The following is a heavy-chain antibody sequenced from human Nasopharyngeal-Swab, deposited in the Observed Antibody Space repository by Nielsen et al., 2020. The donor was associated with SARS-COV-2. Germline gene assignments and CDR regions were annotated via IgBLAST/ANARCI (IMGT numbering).Heavy chain of an antibody. J-gene: IGHJ6*03. V-gene: IGHV3-7*05. CDR2: MNEDGSEK. CDR1: GFTFSIYW. CDR3: AREKDFWGGSHYFYMDV. D-gene: IGHD3-3*01. Sequence: GGSLRLSCAASGFTFSIYWMTWVRQAPGRGLEWVSNMNEDGSEKNYVDSMKGRFTISRDNAKNLLYLQMNSLRAEDTAVYYCAREKDFWGGSHYFYMDVWGKGTTVTVSS.